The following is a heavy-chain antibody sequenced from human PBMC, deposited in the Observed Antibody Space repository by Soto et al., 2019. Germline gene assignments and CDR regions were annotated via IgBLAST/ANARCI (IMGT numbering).Heavy chain of an antibody. CDR2: INTGNGNT. J-gene: IGHJ4*02. CDR1: GYIFTSYA. Sequence: ASVKVSCKASGYIFTSYAMHWVRQAPGQRLEWMGWINTGNGNTKYSQKFQGRVTITGDTSASTAYMELSSLRSEDTAVYYCARDGYYDILTGYARPEEWYYLAYWGQGTLVPVSS. CDR3: ARDGYYDILTGYARPEEWYYLAY. V-gene: IGHV1-3*04. D-gene: IGHD3-9*01.